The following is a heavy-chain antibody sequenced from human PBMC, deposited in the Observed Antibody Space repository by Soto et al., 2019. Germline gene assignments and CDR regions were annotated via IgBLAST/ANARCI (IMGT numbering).Heavy chain of an antibody. D-gene: IGHD3-3*01. V-gene: IGHV3-64D*06. CDR1: GFAFPNYA. CDR2: ISSNGGST. Sequence: GGSLRLSRSASGFAFPNYAMQWVRQAPGKGLQFVSTISSNGGSTDYTDSVKGRFTISRDNSKKTLYLQMASLKTEDTAVYYCVKDLFGLDVWGQGTPVTVSS. CDR3: VKDLFGLDV. J-gene: IGHJ6*02.